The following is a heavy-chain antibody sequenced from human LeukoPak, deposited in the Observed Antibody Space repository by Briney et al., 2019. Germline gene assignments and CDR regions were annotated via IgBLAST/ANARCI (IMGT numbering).Heavy chain of an antibody. D-gene: IGHD2-2*01. CDR1: GGSISSSSYY. CDR3: ASQVVPAAPYYYGMDV. Sequence: PSETLSLTCTVSGGSISSSSYYWGWIRQPPGKGLEWIGSIYYSGSTYYNPSLKSRVTISVDTSKNQFSLKLSSVTAADTAVYYCASQVVPAAPYYYGMDVWGQGTTVTVSS. J-gene: IGHJ6*02. CDR2: IYYSGST. V-gene: IGHV4-39*07.